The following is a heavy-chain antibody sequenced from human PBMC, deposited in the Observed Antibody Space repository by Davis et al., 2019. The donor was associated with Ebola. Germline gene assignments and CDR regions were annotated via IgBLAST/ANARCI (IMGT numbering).Heavy chain of an antibody. Sequence: PSETLSLTCAASGFTVSSNYMSWVRQAPGKGLEWVSVIYSGGSTYYADSVKGRFTISRDNSKNTLYLQMNSLRAEDTAVYYCARVDAILGGYWGQGTLVTVSS. CDR3: ARVDAILGGY. CDR1: GFTVSSNY. CDR2: IYSGGST. D-gene: IGHD3-9*01. V-gene: IGHV3-66*01. J-gene: IGHJ4*02.